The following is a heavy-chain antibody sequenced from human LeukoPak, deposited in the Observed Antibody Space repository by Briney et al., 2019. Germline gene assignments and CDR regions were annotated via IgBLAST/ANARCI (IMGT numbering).Heavy chain of an antibody. Sequence: ASVKVSCKTSGGTFTSYAITWVRQAPGQGLEWMGKIIPISGTTNYAEKFQGRVTFTADESTSTAYMELSSLRSEDTALYYCARKLRLGGNWFDPWGQGTLVTVSS. CDR2: IIPISGTT. CDR1: GGTFTSYA. CDR3: ARKLRLGGNWFDP. J-gene: IGHJ5*02. D-gene: IGHD1-26*01. V-gene: IGHV1-69*13.